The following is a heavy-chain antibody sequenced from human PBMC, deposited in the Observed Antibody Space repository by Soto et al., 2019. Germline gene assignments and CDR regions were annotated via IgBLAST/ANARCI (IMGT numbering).Heavy chain of an antibody. D-gene: IGHD3-10*01. J-gene: IGHJ4*02. Sequence: EVQLVESGGGLVQPGGSLRLSCAASGFTFSSYSMNWVRQAPGKGLEWVSYISSSSSTIYYADSVKGRFTISRDNAKNSLYLQMNSLRAEDTAVYYCARGATYYYGSGSYYRGGFDYWGQGTLVTVSS. CDR2: ISSSSSTI. CDR3: ARGATYYYGSGSYYRGGFDY. CDR1: GFTFSSYS. V-gene: IGHV3-48*01.